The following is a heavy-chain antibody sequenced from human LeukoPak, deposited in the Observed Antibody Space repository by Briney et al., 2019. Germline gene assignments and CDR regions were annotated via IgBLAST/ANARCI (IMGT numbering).Heavy chain of an antibody. D-gene: IGHD3-22*01. J-gene: IGHJ3*02. V-gene: IGHV4-39*07. CDR3: ARANYYDTSGYSRGAFDI. CDR1: GGSISSSSSY. CDR2: IYYSGRT. Sequence: SETLSLICTTSGGSISSSSSYWGWIRQPPGKGLECIGSIYYSGRTYYNPSLKSRVTISVDTSKNQFSLKLSSVTAADTAVYYCARANYYDTSGYSRGAFDIWGQGTMVTVSS.